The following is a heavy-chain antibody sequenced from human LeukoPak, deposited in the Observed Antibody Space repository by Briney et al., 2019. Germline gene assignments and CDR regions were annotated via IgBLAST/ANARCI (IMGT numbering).Heavy chain of an antibody. J-gene: IGHJ3*02. D-gene: IGHD3-22*01. V-gene: IGHV4-59*11. CDR2: VFYSGTT. CDR1: GGSIGSHY. Sequence: PSETLSLTCTVSGGSIGSHYWSWIRQPPGKGLEWIGYVFYSGTTNYIPSLKSRVTISVDTSKNQISLKLSSVTSADRAVYYCARDYYDSRGEAFDIWGLGTMVTVSS. CDR3: ARDYYDSRGEAFDI.